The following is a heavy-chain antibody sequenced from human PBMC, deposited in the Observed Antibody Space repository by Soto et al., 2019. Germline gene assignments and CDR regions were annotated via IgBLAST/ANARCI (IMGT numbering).Heavy chain of an antibody. D-gene: IGHD6-13*01. Sequence: SETLSLTCTVSGGSVSSGSYYWSWIRQPPGKGLEWIGYIYYSGSTNYNPSLKSRVTISVDTSKNQFSLKLSSVTAADTVVYYCARDSGIAAAVPYYYYGMDVWGQGTTVTVSS. V-gene: IGHV4-61*01. CDR1: GGSVSSGSYY. CDR2: IYYSGST. CDR3: ARDSGIAAAVPYYYYGMDV. J-gene: IGHJ6*02.